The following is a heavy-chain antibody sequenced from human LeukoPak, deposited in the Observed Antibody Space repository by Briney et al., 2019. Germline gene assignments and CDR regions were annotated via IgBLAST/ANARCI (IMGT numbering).Heavy chain of an antibody. Sequence: SQTLSLTCAISGDSVSSNSAAWNWIRQSPSRGLEWLGRTYYRSKWYNDYAVSVKSRITINPDTSKNQFSLQLNSVTPEDTAVYYCAREGVLGSGWGYYYYMDVWGKGTTVTVSS. V-gene: IGHV6-1*01. CDR2: TYYRSKWYN. J-gene: IGHJ6*03. CDR3: AREGVLGSGWGYYYYMDV. D-gene: IGHD6-19*01. CDR1: GDSVSSNSAA.